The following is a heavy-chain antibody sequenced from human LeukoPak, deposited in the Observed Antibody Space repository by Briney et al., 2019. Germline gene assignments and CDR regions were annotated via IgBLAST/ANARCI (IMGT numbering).Heavy chain of an antibody. Sequence: GGSLRLSCAGSGFTISSYGMSWVRQGPGKGLEWVSAISGSAGDTYYADSVKGRFTISRDNSKNTLYMQMNSLGAEDTAVYYCARDTGFAGYSYGLHGLDAFDIWGQGTMVTVSS. V-gene: IGHV3-23*01. CDR3: ARDTGFAGYSYGLHGLDAFDI. J-gene: IGHJ3*02. CDR1: GFTISSYG. CDR2: ISGSAGDT. D-gene: IGHD5-18*01.